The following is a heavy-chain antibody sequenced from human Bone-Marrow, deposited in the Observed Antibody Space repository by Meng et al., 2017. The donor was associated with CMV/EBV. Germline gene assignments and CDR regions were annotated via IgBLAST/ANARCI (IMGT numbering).Heavy chain of an antibody. CDR1: GFTFSNAW. CDR2: ISSTSSYI. CDR3: ARDAGDHYYYYYGMDV. J-gene: IGHJ6*02. Sequence: GGSLRLSCAASGFTFSNAWMSWVRQAPGKGLEWVSSISSTSSYIYYADSVKGRFTISRDNAKNSLYLQMNSLRVEDTAVYYCARDAGDHYYYYYGMDVWGQGTTVTVSS. V-gene: IGHV3-21*01. D-gene: IGHD6-13*01.